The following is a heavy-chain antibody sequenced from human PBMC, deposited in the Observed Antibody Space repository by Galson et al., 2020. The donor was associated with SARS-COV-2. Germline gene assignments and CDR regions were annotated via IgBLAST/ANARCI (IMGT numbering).Heavy chain of an antibody. J-gene: IGHJ4*02. V-gene: IGHV3-49*03. CDR2: IRSKAYGGTT. CDR1: GFTSGDYA. CDR3: TRVDEGGYISGWFDY. D-gene: IGHD6-19*01. Sequence: GGSLRLSCTASGFTSGDYAMSWFRQAPGKGLKWVGFIRSKAYGGTTEYAASVKGRFTISRGDSKSIAYLQMNSLKTEDTAVYYCTRVDEGGYISGWFDYWGQGTLVTVSS.